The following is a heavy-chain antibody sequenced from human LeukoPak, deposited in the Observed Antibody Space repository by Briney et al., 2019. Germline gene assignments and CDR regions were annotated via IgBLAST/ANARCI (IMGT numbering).Heavy chain of an antibody. D-gene: IGHD2-15*01. V-gene: IGHV4-61*01. CDR3: VRRTAVAADY. J-gene: IGHJ4*02. Sequence: PSETLSLTCAVSGGYVNRGTFFWTWIRKPPGKGLEWIGYISNSGSTNYHPSLKSRVTISVDTSKNQFSLKLSSVTASDTAVYYCVRRTAVAADYWGQGTLVTVSS. CDR1: GGYVNRGTFF. CDR2: ISNSGST.